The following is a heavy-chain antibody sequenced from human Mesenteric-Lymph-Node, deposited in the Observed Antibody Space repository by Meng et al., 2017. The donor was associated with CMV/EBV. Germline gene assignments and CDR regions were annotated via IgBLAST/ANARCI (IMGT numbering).Heavy chain of an antibody. D-gene: IGHD6-13*01. CDR1: GGSFSGYY. V-gene: IGHV4-34*01. Sequence: SETLSLTCPVYGGSFSGYYWSWIRQPPGKGLEWIGEINHSGSTNYNPSLKSRVTISVDTSKNQFSLKLSSVTAADTAVYYCARAFIAAAASGDWFDPWGQGTLVTVSS. CDR3: ARAFIAAAASGDWFDP. CDR2: INHSGST. J-gene: IGHJ5*02.